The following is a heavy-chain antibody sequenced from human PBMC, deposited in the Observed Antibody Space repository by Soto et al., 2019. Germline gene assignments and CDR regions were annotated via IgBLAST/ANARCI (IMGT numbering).Heavy chain of an antibody. J-gene: IGHJ5*02. CDR1: GYTFTNYG. Sequence: ASVKVSCTASGYTFTNYGISWVRQAPGQGLDWMGWISAYSGNTNYAQDLQDRVTMTTDTSTNTAYMELRSLRSDDTAVYYCARSGQNWTYILEHWGQGTLVTVPS. D-gene: IGHD1-7*01. V-gene: IGHV1-18*01. CDR3: ARSGQNWTYILEH. CDR2: ISAYSGNT.